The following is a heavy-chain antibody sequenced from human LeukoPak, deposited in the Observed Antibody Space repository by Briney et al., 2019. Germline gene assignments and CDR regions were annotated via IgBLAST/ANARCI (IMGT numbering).Heavy chain of an antibody. CDR2: ISPSNGNT. J-gene: IGHJ4*02. CDR3: VREASGGYFDY. CDR1: GYTFSTYH. D-gene: IGHD3-16*01. V-gene: IGHV1-46*01. Sequence: ASLKVSCKASGYTFSTYHMHWVRQAPGQGLEWMGTISPSNGNTNYAQSFRGRVTMTRDTSTSTVYMELTRLTSEDTAVYYSVREASGGYFDYWGQGPQVTVSS.